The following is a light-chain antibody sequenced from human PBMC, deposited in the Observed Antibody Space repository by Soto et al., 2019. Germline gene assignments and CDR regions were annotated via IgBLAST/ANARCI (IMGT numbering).Light chain of an antibody. CDR1: QSVSSGN. V-gene: IGKV3-20*01. J-gene: IGKJ5*01. Sequence: EIVLTQSPGTLSLSPGQRATLSCRASQSVSSGNLAWYQQKPGQAPRLLIYGTSNRATGIPDRFTGSGSGTEFTLTIIRLEREDFAVYYCQQYGSSPITFGQGTRLEIK. CDR3: QQYGSSPIT. CDR2: GTS.